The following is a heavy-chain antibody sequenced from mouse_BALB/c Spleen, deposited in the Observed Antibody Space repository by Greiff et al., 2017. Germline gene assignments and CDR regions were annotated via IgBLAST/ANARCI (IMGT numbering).Heavy chain of an antibody. CDR3: ARHDDGYYLYYYAMDY. CDR2: ISSGGGST. Sequence: DVMLVESGGGLVKPGGSLKLSCAASGFAFSSYDMSWVRQTPEKRLEWVAYISSGGGSTYYPDNVKGRFTISRDNAKNTLYLQMSSLKSEDTAMYYCARHDDGYYLYYYAMDYWGQGTSVTVSS. V-gene: IGHV5-12-1*01. D-gene: IGHD2-3*01. CDR1: GFAFSSYD. J-gene: IGHJ4*01.